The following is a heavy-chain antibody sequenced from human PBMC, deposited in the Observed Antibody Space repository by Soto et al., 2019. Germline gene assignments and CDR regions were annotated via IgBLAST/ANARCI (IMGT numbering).Heavy chain of an antibody. CDR2: ISGSGGQA. CDR1: GFTFDSYD. J-gene: IGHJ3*02. Sequence: EVQLLESGGGLVQPGGSLRLSCAASGFTFDSYDMSWARQVPGKGLEWVSGISGSGGQAYYADSVKGRFTISRDNSKNTLHVQMDSLRAEDTAIYYCAKEDDAWTNGHFDIWGQGTMVTVSS. CDR3: AKEDDAWTNGHFDI. D-gene: IGHD2-8*01. V-gene: IGHV3-23*01.